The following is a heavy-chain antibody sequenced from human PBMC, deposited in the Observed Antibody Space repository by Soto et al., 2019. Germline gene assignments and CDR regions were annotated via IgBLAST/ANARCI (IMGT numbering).Heavy chain of an antibody. V-gene: IGHV4-31*03. CDR2: IYYSGST. J-gene: IGHJ3*02. D-gene: IGHD4-17*01. CDR3: AREEDGDYVGWAKEGAFDI. CDR1: GGSISSGGYY. Sequence: QVQLQESGPGLVKPSQTLSLTCTVSGGSISSGGYYWSWIRQHPGKGLEWIGYIYYSGSTYYNPSLKSRVTISVDTSKNPFSLKLSSVTAADTAVYYCAREEDGDYVGWAKEGAFDIWGQGTMVTVSS.